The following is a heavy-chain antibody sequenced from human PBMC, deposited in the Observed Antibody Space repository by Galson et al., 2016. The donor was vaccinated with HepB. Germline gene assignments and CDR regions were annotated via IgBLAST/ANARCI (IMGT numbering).Heavy chain of an antibody. D-gene: IGHD5-18*01. V-gene: IGHV3-30*04. CDR1: GFTFSSYT. J-gene: IGHJ4*02. Sequence: SLRLSCAASGFTFSSYTMHWVRQAPGKGLEWVAVISYDGSNKYYADSVKGRFTISRDNSKNTLFLQMNSLRAEDTAVYYCARDRAMLTGFDHWGQGTLVTVSS. CDR2: ISYDGSNK. CDR3: ARDRAMLTGFDH.